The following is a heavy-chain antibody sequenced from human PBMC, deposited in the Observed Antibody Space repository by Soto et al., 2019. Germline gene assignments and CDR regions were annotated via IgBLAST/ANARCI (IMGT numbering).Heavy chain of an antibody. J-gene: IGHJ3*02. CDR2: MHTSGSS. Sequence: QVQLQESGPGLVKPSDTLSLTCTVSGGSITSHYWSWIRQPAGKGLEWIGRMHTSGSSNYNPSLKSRVTMSVDTSKNQCSLKLSSVTASDAAVYYCARSGSYYDSRAFDIWGQGTMVTVSS. V-gene: IGHV4-4*07. CDR3: ARSGSYYDSRAFDI. D-gene: IGHD1-26*01. CDR1: GGSITSHY.